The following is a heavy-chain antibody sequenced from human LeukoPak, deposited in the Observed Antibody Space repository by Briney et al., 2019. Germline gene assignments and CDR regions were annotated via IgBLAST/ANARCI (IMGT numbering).Heavy chain of an antibody. CDR3: ARTEYGSGSHNWFDP. CDR2: MNPNSGNT. V-gene: IGHV1-8*03. Sequence: ASVKVSCKASGDTFTSYDINWVRQATGQGLEWMGWMNPNSGNTGYAQKFQGRVTITRNTSISTAYMELSSLRSEDTAVYYCARTEYGSGSHNWFDPWGQGTLVTVSS. CDR1: GDTFTSYD. D-gene: IGHD3-10*01. J-gene: IGHJ5*02.